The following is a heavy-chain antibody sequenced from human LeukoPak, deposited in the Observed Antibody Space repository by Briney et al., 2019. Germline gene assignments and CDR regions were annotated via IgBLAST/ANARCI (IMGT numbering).Heavy chain of an antibody. D-gene: IGHD3-16*01. CDR3: ARDFSGGDAFDI. Sequence: WAPVKVSCKASGYTFTSYGISWVRQAPGQGLEWMGWISAYNGNTNYAQKFQGRVTMTRDTSTSTVYMELSSLRSEDTAVYYCARDFSGGDAFDIWGQGTMVTVSS. CDR2: ISAYNGNT. V-gene: IGHV1-18*01. J-gene: IGHJ3*02. CDR1: GYTFTSYG.